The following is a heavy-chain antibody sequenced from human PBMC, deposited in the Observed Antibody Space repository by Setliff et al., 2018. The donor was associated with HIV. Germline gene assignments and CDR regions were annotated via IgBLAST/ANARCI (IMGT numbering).Heavy chain of an antibody. CDR1: GFTFSSYG. Sequence: LRLSCAASGFTFSSYGMHWVRQAPGKGLEWVAVIWYDGSNKYYADSVKGRFTISRDNSKNTLYLQMNSLRAEDTAVYYCAKDAYYYGSGIDYYYMDVWGKGTTVTVSS. CDR3: AKDAYYYGSGIDYYYMDV. V-gene: IGHV3-33*06. J-gene: IGHJ6*03. D-gene: IGHD3-10*01. CDR2: IWYDGSNK.